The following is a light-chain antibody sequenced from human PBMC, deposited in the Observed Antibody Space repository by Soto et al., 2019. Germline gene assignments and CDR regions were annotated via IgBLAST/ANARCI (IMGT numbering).Light chain of an antibody. CDR3: CSYAGSSTWV. V-gene: IGLV2-23*01. CDR1: SSDVGSYNL. CDR2: AGS. Sequence: QSVLTQPASVSGSPGPSITISCTGTSSDVGSYNLVSWYQQHPGKAPQLMIYAGSKRPSGVSNRFSGSKSGNTASLTISGLQAEDEADYYCCSYAGSSTWVFGGGTKRTVL. J-gene: IGLJ3*02.